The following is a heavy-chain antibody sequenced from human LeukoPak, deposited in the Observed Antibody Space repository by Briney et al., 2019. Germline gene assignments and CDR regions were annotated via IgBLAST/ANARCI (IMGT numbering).Heavy chain of an antibody. V-gene: IGHV4-30-2*01. Sequence: PSETLSLTCTVSGGSISSGGYYWSWIRQPPGKGLEWIGYIYHSGSTYYNPSLKSRVTISVDRSKNQFSLKLSSVTAADTAVYYCARVRDLATTFFDYWGQGTLVTVSS. J-gene: IGHJ4*02. CDR1: GGSISSGGYY. D-gene: IGHD2/OR15-2a*01. CDR3: ARVRDLATTFFDY. CDR2: IYHSGST.